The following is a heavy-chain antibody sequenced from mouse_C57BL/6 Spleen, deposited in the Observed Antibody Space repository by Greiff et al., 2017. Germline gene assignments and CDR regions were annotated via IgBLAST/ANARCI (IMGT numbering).Heavy chain of an antibody. CDR3: ARGDDGSSLAMDY. J-gene: IGHJ4*01. V-gene: IGHV1-52*01. CDR2: IYPSDSAP. Sequence: QVQLQQPGAELVRPGSSVKLSCKSSGYTFTSYWMHWVKQRPIHGLELLGNIYPSDSAPHYNQKFTDKAPLTVDKSSSTAYMQLRSLTAEASEVYYCARGDDGSSLAMDYWGQGTSVTVSS. CDR1: GYTFTSYW. D-gene: IGHD1-1*01.